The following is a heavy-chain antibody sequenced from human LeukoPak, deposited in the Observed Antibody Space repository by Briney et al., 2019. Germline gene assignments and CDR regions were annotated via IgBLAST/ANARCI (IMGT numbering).Heavy chain of an antibody. CDR3: ARVSSRWYYYYGMDV. Sequence: GGSLRLSCAASGFTFSDSWMSWVRQAPGKGLEWVAVISYDGSNKYYADSVKGRFTISRDNSKNTLYLQMNSLRAEDTAVYYCARVSSRWYYYYGMDVWGQGTTVTVSS. CDR2: ISYDGSNK. D-gene: IGHD6-13*01. V-gene: IGHV3-30*03. J-gene: IGHJ6*02. CDR1: GFTFSDSW.